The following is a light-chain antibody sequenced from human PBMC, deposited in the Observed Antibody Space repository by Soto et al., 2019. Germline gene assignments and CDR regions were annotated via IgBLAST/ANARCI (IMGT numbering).Light chain of an antibody. CDR3: QQYNNWPYT. J-gene: IGKJ2*01. Sequence: EIVMTQSPATLSVSPGERATLSCRASQSVSGNLAWYQQKPGQAPRLLIYGASTRATGIPARFSGSGSGTEFTLTISSLQSEYFAVYYCQQYNNWPYTFGQGTKLEIK. V-gene: IGKV3-15*01. CDR2: GAS. CDR1: QSVSGN.